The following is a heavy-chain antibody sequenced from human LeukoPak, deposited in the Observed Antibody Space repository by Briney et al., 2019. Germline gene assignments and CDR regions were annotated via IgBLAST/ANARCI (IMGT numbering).Heavy chain of an antibody. Sequence: PGGSLRLSCAASGFTFSSYAMHWVRQAPGKGLEWVSAISGSGGSTYYADSVKGRFTISRDNSKNTLYLQMNSLRAEDTAVYYCAKEGADIVVVPAPRDDYWGQGTLVTVSS. CDR2: ISGSGGST. D-gene: IGHD2-2*01. CDR1: GFTFSSYA. J-gene: IGHJ4*02. V-gene: IGHV3-23*01. CDR3: AKEGADIVVVPAPRDDY.